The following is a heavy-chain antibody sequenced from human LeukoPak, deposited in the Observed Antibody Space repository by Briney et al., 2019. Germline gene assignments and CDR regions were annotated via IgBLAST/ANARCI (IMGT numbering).Heavy chain of an antibody. CDR2: IISVFGTT. Sequence: ASVKVSCKASGYTFTGYYMHWVRQAPGQGLEWMGRIISVFGTTSYAQKFQGRLTISADESSRTAYMELSSLRSEDTAVYFCATEWADAFDIWGQGTMVTVSS. D-gene: IGHD1-26*01. CDR1: GYTFTGYY. CDR3: ATEWADAFDI. V-gene: IGHV1-69*13. J-gene: IGHJ3*02.